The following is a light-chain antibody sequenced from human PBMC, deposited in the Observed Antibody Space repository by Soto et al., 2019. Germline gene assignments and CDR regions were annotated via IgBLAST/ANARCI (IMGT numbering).Light chain of an antibody. V-gene: IGKV3-11*01. CDR1: QSIGSY. CDR2: DAS. CDR3: QQRSTWPPFS. Sequence: EIVLTQSPATLSLSLGERVTLSCRASQSIGSYLAWYQHKLGQPPRLLIYDASNRATGIPVRFSGSVSGTDFTLTISSLEPEDFAVYDGQQRSTWPPFSFGPGTKVDIK. J-gene: IGKJ3*01.